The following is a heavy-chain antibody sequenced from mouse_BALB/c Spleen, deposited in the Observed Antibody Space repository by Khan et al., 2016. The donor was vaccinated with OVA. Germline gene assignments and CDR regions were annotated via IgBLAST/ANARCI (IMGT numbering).Heavy chain of an antibody. CDR1: GFTFSDYG. Sequence: DVMLVESGGGLVQPGGSRKLSCAASGFTFSDYGLAWVRQAPGKGPEWVAFISSLAYSIYYADTVTGRFTISRENAKNNLYLEMSSLRAEDTAMNYCARSWAMGYWGQGTSVTVSS. J-gene: IGHJ4*01. V-gene: IGHV5-15*02. CDR3: ARSWAMGY. CDR2: ISSLAYSI.